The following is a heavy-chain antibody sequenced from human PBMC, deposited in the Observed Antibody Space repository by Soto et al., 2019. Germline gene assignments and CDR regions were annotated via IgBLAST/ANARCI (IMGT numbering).Heavy chain of an antibody. D-gene: IGHD5-18*01. V-gene: IGHV3-23*01. CDR3: AKDSLRHTVDTAIVEYFDY. CDR1: GFTFSSYA. J-gene: IGHJ4*02. CDR2: ISGSGGST. Sequence: GGSLRLSCAASGFTFSSYAMSWVRQAPGKGLEWVSAISGSGGSTYYADSVKGRFTISRDNSKNTLYLQMNSLRAEDTAVYYCAKDSLRHTVDTAIVEYFDYWGQGTLVTVSS.